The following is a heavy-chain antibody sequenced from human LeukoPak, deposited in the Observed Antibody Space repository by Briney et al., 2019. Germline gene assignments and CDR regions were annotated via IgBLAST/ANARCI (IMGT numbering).Heavy chain of an antibody. V-gene: IGHV3-23*01. J-gene: IGHJ4*02. CDR3: AKDLPFYYDSTGYYSYYFDF. D-gene: IGHD3-22*01. CDR2: ISGSGGDT. CDR1: GFTFSNYA. Sequence: GGSLRLSCAAYGFTFSNYAMSWVRQAPGKGLEWVSTISGSGGDTYYADSVKGRFTISRDHSKNTLYLQMNSLRAEDTAVYYCAKDLPFYYDSTGYYSYYFDFWGQGTLVIVSS.